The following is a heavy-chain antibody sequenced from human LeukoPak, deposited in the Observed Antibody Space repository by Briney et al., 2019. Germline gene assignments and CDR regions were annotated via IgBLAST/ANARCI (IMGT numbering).Heavy chain of an antibody. CDR2: IIPIFGTA. J-gene: IGHJ4*02. Sequence: SVKVSCKASGGTFSSCAISWVRQAPGQGLEWMGGIIPIFGTANYAQKFQGRVTITADESTSTAYMELSSLRSEDTAVYYCARAWTVGSYFDYWGQGTLVTVSS. CDR3: ARAWTVGSYFDY. D-gene: IGHD3-10*01. V-gene: IGHV1-69*13. CDR1: GGTFSSCA.